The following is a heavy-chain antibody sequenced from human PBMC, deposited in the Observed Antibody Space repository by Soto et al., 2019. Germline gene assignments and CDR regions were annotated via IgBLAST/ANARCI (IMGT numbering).Heavy chain of an antibody. V-gene: IGHV3-9*01. CDR3: AKDGGRVFRRGAFFEF. CDR2: LSWNTGSV. D-gene: IGHD3-3*02. CDR1: GFAFNKYA. J-gene: IGHJ6*01. Sequence: EVQLVESGGGLVQPGRALRLSCAASGFAFNKYAMHWVRQAPGKGLEWVSSLSWNTGSVVYADSVKGRFTISSDNAKNSLYMQMDSLKPADTDVYYCAKDGGRVFRRGAFFEFWGHG.